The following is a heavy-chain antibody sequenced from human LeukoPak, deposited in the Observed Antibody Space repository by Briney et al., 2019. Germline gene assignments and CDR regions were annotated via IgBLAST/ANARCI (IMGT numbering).Heavy chain of an antibody. CDR2: INPSGGST. V-gene: IGHV1-46*01. J-gene: IGHJ5*02. Sequence: GASVKVSCKASGYTFTRYYMNWARQAPGQGLEWMGIINPSGGSTNYAQKFQGRVTMTRDTSTSTIYMEVSSLRSEDTAVYYCATSFRAVNWFDPWGQGTLVTVSS. D-gene: IGHD3-10*01. CDR1: GYTFTRYY. CDR3: ATSFRAVNWFDP.